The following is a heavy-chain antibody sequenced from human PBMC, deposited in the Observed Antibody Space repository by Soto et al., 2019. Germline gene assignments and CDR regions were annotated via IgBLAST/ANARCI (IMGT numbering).Heavy chain of an antibody. V-gene: IGHV3-30-3*01. J-gene: IGHJ4*02. Sequence: PGGSLRLSCAASGFTFSTYVMHWVRQAPGKGLEWVAHISSDGYITYYADSVKDRFTISRDNFKNSLYLQMSSLRTADTAVYYCERDYLYDSSGYYAGFDYWGQAILVTVS. CDR2: ISSDGYIT. D-gene: IGHD3-22*01. CDR3: ERDYLYDSSGYYAGFDY. CDR1: GFTFSTYV.